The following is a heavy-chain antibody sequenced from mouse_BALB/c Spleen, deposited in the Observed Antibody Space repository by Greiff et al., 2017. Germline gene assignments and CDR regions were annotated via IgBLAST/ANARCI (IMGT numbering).Heavy chain of an antibody. V-gene: IGHV1-80*01. CDR3: ARSYYGNFYAMDY. CDR2: IYPGDGDT. Sequence: QVQLKQSGAELVRPGSSVKISCKASGYAFSSYWMNWVKQRPGQGLEWIGQIYPGDGDTNYNGKFKGKATLTADKSSSTAYMQLSSLTSEDSAVYFCARSYYGNFYAMDYWGQGTSVTVSS. D-gene: IGHD2-10*01. J-gene: IGHJ4*01. CDR1: GYAFSSYW.